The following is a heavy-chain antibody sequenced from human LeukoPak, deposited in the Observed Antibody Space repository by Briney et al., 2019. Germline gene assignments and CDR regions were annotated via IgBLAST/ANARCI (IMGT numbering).Heavy chain of an antibody. D-gene: IGHD2-2*01. CDR2: INPSGGST. V-gene: IGHV1-46*01. J-gene: IGHJ6*03. CDR1: GYTFTSYY. Sequence: ASVKVSCKASGYTFTSYYMHWVRQAPGQGLEWMGIINPSGGSTSYAQKFQGRVTMTRDMSTSTVYMELSSLRSEDTAVYYCAREGGVVPAATTKNYYYYMDVWGKGTTVTVSS. CDR3: AREGGVVPAATTKNYYYYMDV.